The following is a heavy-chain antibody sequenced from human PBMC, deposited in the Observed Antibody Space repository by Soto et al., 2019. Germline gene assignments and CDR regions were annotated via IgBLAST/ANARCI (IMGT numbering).Heavy chain of an antibody. V-gene: IGHV1-18*01. CDR3: ARDWPYYDFWSGYYKGIDY. J-gene: IGHJ4*02. Sequence: QVQLVQSGAEVKKPGASVKVSCKASGYTFTSYGISWVRQAPGQGLEWMGWISAYNGNTNYAQKLQGRVTMTTDTSTSTAYMELRSLGAEDTAVYYCARDWPYYDFWSGYYKGIDYWGQGTLVTVSS. CDR1: GYTFTSYG. CDR2: ISAYNGNT. D-gene: IGHD3-3*01.